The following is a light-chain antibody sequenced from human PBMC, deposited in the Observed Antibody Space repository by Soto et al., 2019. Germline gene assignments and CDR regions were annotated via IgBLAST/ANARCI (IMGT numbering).Light chain of an antibody. CDR2: AVS. V-gene: IGLV2-14*01. CDR1: SSDVGAYNY. CDR3: SSFSSTSTLYV. J-gene: IGLJ1*01. Sequence: QSVLTQPASVSGSPGQSITISCTGTSSDVGAYNYVSWYQQHPGKAPKLMIYAVSNRPSGVSNRFSGSKSGNTASLTISGFQAEDEADYYCSSFSSTSTLYVFGTGTKLTVL.